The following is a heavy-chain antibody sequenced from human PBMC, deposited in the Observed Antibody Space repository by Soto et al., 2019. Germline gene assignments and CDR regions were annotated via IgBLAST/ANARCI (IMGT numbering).Heavy chain of an antibody. CDR1: GGSISSGGYY. CDR2: IYYSGST. Sequence: QVQLQESGPGLVKPSQTLSLTCTVSGGSISSGGYYWSWIRQHPGKGLEWIGYIYYSGSTYYNPSLKSRVTRSVDTSKNHFSLKLSSVTAADTAVYYCARAKLLWFGEYVWFDPWGQGTLVTVSS. V-gene: IGHV4-31*03. J-gene: IGHJ5*02. D-gene: IGHD3-10*01. CDR3: ARAKLLWFGEYVWFDP.